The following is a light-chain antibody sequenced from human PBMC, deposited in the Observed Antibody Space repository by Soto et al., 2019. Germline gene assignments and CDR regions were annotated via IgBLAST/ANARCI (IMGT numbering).Light chain of an antibody. J-gene: IGKJ1*01. Sequence: DIQMTQSPSTLSASVGDRVTITCRASQSMNDWLAWYQQKPGKAPDLLIYMTSNLKSGVPSRFSGSGSGTEFPLTISSLQPEDSATYYCQQYYGDPWTFGQGTEVEVK. V-gene: IGKV1-5*03. CDR2: MTS. CDR1: QSMNDW. CDR3: QQYYGDPWT.